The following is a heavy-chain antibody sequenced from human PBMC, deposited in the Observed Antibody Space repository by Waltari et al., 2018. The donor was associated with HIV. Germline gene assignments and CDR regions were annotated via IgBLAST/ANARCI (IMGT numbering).Heavy chain of an antibody. V-gene: IGHV4-38-2*02. D-gene: IGHD3-22*01. Sequence: QVQLQESGPGLVKPSETLSLTCTVSGYSIISGSYWGWIRQPPGKGLEWIGSIYHSGSTYYNSSLKSRVTISVDTSKNQFSMKLSSVTAADTAVYYCARGGAYYDSSGYDFDYWGQGTLVTVSS. CDR3: ARGGAYYDSSGYDFDY. J-gene: IGHJ4*02. CDR1: GYSIISGSY. CDR2: IYHSGST.